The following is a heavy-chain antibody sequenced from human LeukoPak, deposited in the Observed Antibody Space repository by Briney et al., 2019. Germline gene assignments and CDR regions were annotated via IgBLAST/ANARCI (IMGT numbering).Heavy chain of an antibody. CDR2: ISGYDGAA. CDR1: GFTFSVYV. J-gene: IGHJ4*02. CDR3: ARRNIAAAALDY. V-gene: IGHV3-23*01. D-gene: IGHD6-13*01. Sequence: GGSLRLSCTASGFTFSVYVMTCVRHAPGKGLEWVSTISGYDGAAYYADSVKGRFTISRDNFKNTLYLQMNSLRAEDTAVYYCARRNIAAAALDYWGQGTLVTVSS.